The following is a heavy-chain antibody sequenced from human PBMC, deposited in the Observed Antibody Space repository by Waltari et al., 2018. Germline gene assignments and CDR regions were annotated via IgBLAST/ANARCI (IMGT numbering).Heavy chain of an antibody. V-gene: IGHV1-69*01. CDR2: IIPNLTTA. Sequence: QVQLVQSGAEVKMPGSSVKVSCKASGGTFSRSAISWVRQAPGQGLEWMGGIIPNLTTANDAKNVQGRVTITADESTTTAYMELSSLRSEDTAVYFCARGPSANSYYYYYMDVWGKGTTVTVSS. J-gene: IGHJ6*03. CDR3: ARGPSANSYYYYYMDV. CDR1: GGTFSRSA.